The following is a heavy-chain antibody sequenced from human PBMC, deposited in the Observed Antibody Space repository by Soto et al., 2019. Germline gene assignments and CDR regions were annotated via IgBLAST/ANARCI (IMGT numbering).Heavy chain of an antibody. Sequence: ASVKVSCKASGGTFSSYTISWVRQAPGQGLEWMGRIIPILGIANYAQKFQGRVTITADKSTSTAYMELSSLRSEDTAVYYCARPPNSATVTTRDAFDIWGQGTMVTVSS. D-gene: IGHD4-17*01. J-gene: IGHJ3*02. CDR2: IIPILGIA. CDR1: GGTFSSYT. CDR3: ARPPNSATVTTRDAFDI. V-gene: IGHV1-69*02.